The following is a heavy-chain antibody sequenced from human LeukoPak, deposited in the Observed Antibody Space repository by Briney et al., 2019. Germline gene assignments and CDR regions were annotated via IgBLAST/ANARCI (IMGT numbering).Heavy chain of an antibody. CDR1: GGSISSYY. CDR2: IYYSGST. V-gene: IGHV4-59*01. D-gene: IGHD5-18*01. Sequence: SETLSLTCTVSGGSISSYYWSWIRQPPGKGLEWIGYIYYSGSTNYNPSLKSRVTISVDTSKNQLSLKLSSVTAADTAVYYCARWGYSYGSPFDPWGQGTLVTVSS. J-gene: IGHJ5*02. CDR3: ARWGYSYGSPFDP.